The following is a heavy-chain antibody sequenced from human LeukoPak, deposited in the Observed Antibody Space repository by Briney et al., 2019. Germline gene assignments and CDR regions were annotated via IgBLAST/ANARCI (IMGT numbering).Heavy chain of an antibody. CDR3: ARGALRYFDWSYRPNWFDP. J-gene: IGHJ5*02. CDR1: GGSISSYY. Sequence: SETLSLTCTVSGGSISSYYWSWIRQPPGEGLEWIGYIYYSGSTNYNPSLKSRVTISVDTSKNQFSLKLSSVTAADTAVYYCARGALRYFDWSYRPNWFDPWGQGTLVTVSS. V-gene: IGHV4-59*01. CDR2: IYYSGST. D-gene: IGHD3-9*01.